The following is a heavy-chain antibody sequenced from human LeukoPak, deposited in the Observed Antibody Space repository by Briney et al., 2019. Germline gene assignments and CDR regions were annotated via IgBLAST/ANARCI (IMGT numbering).Heavy chain of an antibody. CDR3: ARDGLTVQAFDI. V-gene: IGHV3-53*01. CDR2: IYSGGST. J-gene: IGHJ3*02. D-gene: IGHD1-20*01. CDR1: GFTVSSNY. Sequence: GGSLRLSCAASGFTVSSNYMSWVRQAPGRGLEWVSVIYSGGSTYYADSVKGRFTISRDNSKNTLYLQMNSLRAEDTAVYYCARDGLTVQAFDIWGQGTMVTVSS.